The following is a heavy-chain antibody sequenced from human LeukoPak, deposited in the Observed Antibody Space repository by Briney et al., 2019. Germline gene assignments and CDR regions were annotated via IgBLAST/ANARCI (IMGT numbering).Heavy chain of an antibody. CDR2: IYSGGST. J-gene: IGHJ4*02. CDR3: ARDLVGDTPPLGY. D-gene: IGHD1-26*01. CDR1: GFTFTSFA. Sequence: GGSLRLSCAASGFTFTSFAMSLVRQAPRKGLEWVSVIYSGGSTYYADSVKGRFTISRDNSKNTLFLQMNSLRAEDTAVYYCARDLVGDTPPLGYWGQGTLVTVSS. V-gene: IGHV3-66*01.